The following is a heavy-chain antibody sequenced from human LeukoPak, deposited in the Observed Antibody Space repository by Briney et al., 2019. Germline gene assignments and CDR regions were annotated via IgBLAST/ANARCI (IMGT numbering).Heavy chain of an antibody. CDR1: GFTFSTYG. D-gene: IGHD3-22*01. CDR2: KRCDGSNK. J-gene: IGHJ4*02. V-gene: IGHV3-30*02. Sequence: PGGSLRLTCAASGFTFSTYGMHWVRQAPGKGLEWMAFKRCDGSNKYYADSMRGRFTISRDNSKNTLYLQMNSLRAEDTAVYYSAKDRSGGYSFDYWGQGTLVTVSS. CDR3: AKDRSGGYSFDY.